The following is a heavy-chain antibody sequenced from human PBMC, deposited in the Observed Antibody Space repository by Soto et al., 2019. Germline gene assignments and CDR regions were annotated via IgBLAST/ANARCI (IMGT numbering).Heavy chain of an antibody. CDR1: KFSFNNYW. CDR3: VREPWGFSGTWYDY. Sequence: GGSLRLSCAASKFSFNNYWMHWVRQVPGKGPAWVSRINHDGSKTEYADSVKGRFTISRDNTKNTLYLQMNSLRVEDTAMYYCVREPWGFSGTWYDYWGQGTPVTAPQ. D-gene: IGHD6-13*01. J-gene: IGHJ4*02. CDR2: INHDGSKT. V-gene: IGHV3-74*01.